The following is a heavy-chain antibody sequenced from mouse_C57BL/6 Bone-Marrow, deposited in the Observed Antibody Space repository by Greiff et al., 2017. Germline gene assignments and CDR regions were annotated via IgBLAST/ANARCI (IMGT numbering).Heavy chain of an antibody. Sequence: QVQLQQPGAELVKPGASVKLSCKASGYTFTSYWMHWVKQRPGRGLEWIGRIDPTSGGTKYNEKFKSKATLTVDKPSSTAHMQLSSLTSEVSVVYECASSTLVTTGFDYWGQGTTLTVSA. CDR3: ASSTLVTTGFDY. J-gene: IGHJ2*01. CDR1: GYTFTSYW. D-gene: IGHD2-2*01. V-gene: IGHV1-72*01. CDR2: IDPTSGGT.